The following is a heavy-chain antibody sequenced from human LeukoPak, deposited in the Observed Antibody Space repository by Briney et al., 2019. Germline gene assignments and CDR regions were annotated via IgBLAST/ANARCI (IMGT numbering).Heavy chain of an antibody. V-gene: IGHV4-38-2*01. CDR3: AGAVVVVPAAIIGNWFDP. Sequence: SETLSLTCAVSGYSISSGYYWGWIRQPPGKGLEWIGSIYHSGSTYYNPSLKSRVTISVDTPKNQFSLKLSSATAADTAVYYCAGAVVVVPAAIIGNWFDPWGQGTLVTVSS. CDR2: IYHSGST. D-gene: IGHD2-2*01. J-gene: IGHJ5*02. CDR1: GYSISSGYY.